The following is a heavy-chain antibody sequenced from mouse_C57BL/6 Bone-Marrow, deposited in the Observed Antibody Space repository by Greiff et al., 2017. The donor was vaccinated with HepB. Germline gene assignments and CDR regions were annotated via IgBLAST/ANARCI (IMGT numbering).Heavy chain of an antibody. Sequence: VQLQQPGAELVRPGSSVKLSCKASGYTFTSYWMHWVKQRPIQGLEWIGNIDPSDSETHYNQKFKDKATLTVDKSSSTAYMQLSSLTSEDSAVYYCARGRLLRFPYWYFDVWCTGTTVTVSS. J-gene: IGHJ1*03. CDR3: ARGRLLRFPYWYFDV. CDR2: IDPSDSET. D-gene: IGHD1-1*01. V-gene: IGHV1-52*01. CDR1: GYTFTSYW.